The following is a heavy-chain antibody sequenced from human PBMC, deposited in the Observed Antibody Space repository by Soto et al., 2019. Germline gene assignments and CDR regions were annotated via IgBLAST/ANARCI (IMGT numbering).Heavy chain of an antibody. CDR3: ARGGGSYEDTGYYYYCMDV. Sequence: QVQLVPSGAEVKKPGASVKVSCKASGYTFTSYAMHWVRQAPGQRLEWTGSINAGNGNTKYSQKFQGRVTTTRDSSASTDYMGLSSLGSEDTSVYYCARGGGSYEDTGYYYYCMDVWGKGATVTVSS. J-gene: IGHJ6*03. CDR1: GYTFTSYA. D-gene: IGHD2-15*01. V-gene: IGHV1-3*01. CDR2: INAGNGNT.